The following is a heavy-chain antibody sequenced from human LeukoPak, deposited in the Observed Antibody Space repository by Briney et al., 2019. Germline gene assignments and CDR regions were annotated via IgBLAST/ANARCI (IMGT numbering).Heavy chain of an antibody. Sequence: GGSLRLSCAASGFTFSSYAMHWVRQAPGKGLEWVAVISYDGSNKYYAHSVKGRFTISRDNSKNTPYLQMNSLRAADTAVYYCARGARHYDDSSGYHWFDPWGQGTLVTVSS. J-gene: IGHJ5*02. V-gene: IGHV3-30-3*01. CDR2: ISYDGSNK. CDR1: GFTFSSYA. D-gene: IGHD3-22*01. CDR3: ARGARHYDDSSGYHWFDP.